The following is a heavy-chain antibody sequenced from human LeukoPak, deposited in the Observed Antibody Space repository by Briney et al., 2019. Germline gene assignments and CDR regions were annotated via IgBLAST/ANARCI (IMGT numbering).Heavy chain of an antibody. CDR2: INTDGSST. CDR3: ARVAAGWYSSSSFYFDY. J-gene: IGHJ4*02. V-gene: IGHV3-74*01. D-gene: IGHD6-6*01. Sequence: GGSLRLSCAASGFTFSSYWMHWVRQAPGKGLVWVSRINTDGSSTSYADSVKGRFTISRDNAKNTLYLQMNSLRAEDTAVYYCARVAAGWYSSSSFYFDYWGQGTLVTVSS. CDR1: GFTFSSYW.